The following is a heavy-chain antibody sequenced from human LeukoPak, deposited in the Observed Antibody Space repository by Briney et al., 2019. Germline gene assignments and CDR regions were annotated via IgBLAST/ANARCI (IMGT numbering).Heavy chain of an antibody. Sequence: SEALSLTCTVSGYSISSGYYWGWIRQPPGKGLEWIGSIYHSGSTYYNPSLKSRVTISVDTSKNQFSLKLSSVTAADTAVYYCARAIGYYDFWSGYYTALAQYYYYYYYMDVWGKGTTVIVSS. J-gene: IGHJ6*03. CDR1: GYSISSGYY. V-gene: IGHV4-38-2*02. CDR3: ARAIGYYDFWSGYYTALAQYYYYYYYMDV. D-gene: IGHD3-3*01. CDR2: IYHSGST.